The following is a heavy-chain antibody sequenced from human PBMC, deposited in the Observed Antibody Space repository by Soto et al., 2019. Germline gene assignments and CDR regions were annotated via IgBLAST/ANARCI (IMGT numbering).Heavy chain of an antibody. CDR1: GFTFSSYA. CDR2: ISSKGGRK. Sequence: EVQLVESGGGLVQPGGSLRLSCAASGFTFSSYAMHWVRQAPGKGLEYVSAISSKGGRKYYAKSVKGRFNISRDNSNNRLYLQMGSLRAEDMAVYYCARNPQGAIDYWGQGTLVTVSS. V-gene: IGHV3-64*01. CDR3: ARNPQGAIDY. J-gene: IGHJ4*02. D-gene: IGHD3-16*01.